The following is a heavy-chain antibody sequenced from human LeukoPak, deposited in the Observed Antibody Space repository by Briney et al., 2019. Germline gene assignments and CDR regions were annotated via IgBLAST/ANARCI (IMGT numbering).Heavy chain of an antibody. J-gene: IGHJ6*02. V-gene: IGHV1-2*02. CDR3: ARVPVIQYYYGMDV. CDR2: INPNSGAT. D-gene: IGHD3-16*02. CDR1: GYTFTGYY. Sequence: ASVKVSCKASGYTFTGYYMHWVRQAPGQGLEWMGWINPNSGATNYAQKFQGRVTMTRDTSISTAYMELSRLRSDDTAVYYCARVPVIQYYYGMDVWGQGTTVTVSS.